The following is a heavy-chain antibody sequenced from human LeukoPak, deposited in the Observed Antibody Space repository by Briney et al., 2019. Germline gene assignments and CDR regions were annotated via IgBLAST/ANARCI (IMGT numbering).Heavy chain of an antibody. V-gene: IGHV3-7*01. CDR1: GFTFSSYW. CDR2: IKQDGSEK. D-gene: IGHD3-10*01. CDR3: ARDWATMVQGVIRTYYYYYMDV. J-gene: IGHJ6*03. Sequence: GGSLRLSCAASGFTFSSYWMSWVRQAPGKGLEWVANIKQDGSEKYYVDSVKGRFTISRDNAKNSLYLRMNSLRAEDTAVYYCARDWATMVQGVIRTYYYYYMDVWGKGTTVTISS.